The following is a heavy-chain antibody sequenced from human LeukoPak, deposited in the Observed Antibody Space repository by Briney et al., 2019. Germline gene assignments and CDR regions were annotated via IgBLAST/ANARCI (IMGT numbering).Heavy chain of an antibody. Sequence: SETLSLTCTVSGGSISSYYWSWIRQPPGKGLEWIGYISCSGSTNYNPSLKSRVTISVDTSKNQFSLKLTSVTAADTDVYYCARVGRGVNLLDYWGQGTLVTVSS. CDR3: ARVGRGVNLLDY. V-gene: IGHV4-59*01. D-gene: IGHD3-10*01. J-gene: IGHJ4*02. CDR1: GGSISSYY. CDR2: ISCSGST.